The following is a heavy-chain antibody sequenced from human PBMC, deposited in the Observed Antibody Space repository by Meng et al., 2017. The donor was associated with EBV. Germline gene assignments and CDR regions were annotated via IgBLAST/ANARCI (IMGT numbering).Heavy chain of an antibody. Sequence: QLPLQESGPGLVKPSETLSLICTVSGGSISTPNYYWGWIRQPPGKGLEWIGTFYSVATTFYNPSLKSRLTISVDTSKNQFSLRLSSVTAADTAIYYCVRGYDYGDYVDYWGQGTLVTVSS. D-gene: IGHD4-17*01. V-gene: IGHV4-39*07. CDR1: GGSISTPNYY. CDR3: VRGYDYGDYVDY. J-gene: IGHJ4*02. CDR2: FYSVATT.